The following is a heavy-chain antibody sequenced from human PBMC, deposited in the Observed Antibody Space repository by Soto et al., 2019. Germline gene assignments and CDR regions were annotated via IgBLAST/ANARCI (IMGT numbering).Heavy chain of an antibody. V-gene: IGHV4-59*01. CDR2: MYYSGST. D-gene: IGHD2-21*02. Sequence: PSETLSLTCTVSGGSISSYYWSWIRQPPGKGQEWIGYMYYSGSTNYNPSLKSRVTISVDTSKNQFSLKLNSVTAADTAIYYCARDLWGYCGTDCYPLDVWGQGTTVTVSS. CDR3: ARDLWGYCGTDCYPLDV. J-gene: IGHJ6*02. CDR1: GGSISSYY.